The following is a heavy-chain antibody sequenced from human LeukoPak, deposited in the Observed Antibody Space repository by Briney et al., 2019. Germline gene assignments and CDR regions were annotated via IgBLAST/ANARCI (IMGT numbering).Heavy chain of an antibody. CDR1: GGSISSGDYY. CDR2: IYYSGST. D-gene: IGHD6-13*01. V-gene: IGHV4-30-4*01. Sequence: PSETLSLTCTVSGGSISSGDYYWSWIRQPPGKGLEWIVYIYYSGSTYYNPSLKSRVTISVDTSKNQFSLKLSSVTAADTAVYYCAREVGAAAGTRDYFDYWGQGTLVTVSS. CDR3: AREVGAAAGTRDYFDY. J-gene: IGHJ4*02.